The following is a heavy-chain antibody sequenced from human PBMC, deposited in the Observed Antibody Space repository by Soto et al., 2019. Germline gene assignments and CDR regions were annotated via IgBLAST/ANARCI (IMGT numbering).Heavy chain of an antibody. CDR2: ISAYNGET. CDR1: GYTFTSYG. D-gene: IGHD1-1*01. J-gene: IGHJ5*02. Sequence: ASVKVSCKASGYTFTSYGITWMRQAPGQGLEWMGWISAYNGETNYAQNVQDRVTMTTDTSTSTAHMELRSLRSDDTAVYYCARNPKADPYTSTDTWGQAALVTASS. CDR3: ARNPKADPYTSTDT. V-gene: IGHV1-18*01.